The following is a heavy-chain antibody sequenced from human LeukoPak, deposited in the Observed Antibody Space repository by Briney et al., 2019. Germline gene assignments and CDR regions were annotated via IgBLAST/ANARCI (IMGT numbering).Heavy chain of an antibody. CDR1: GFTVSSNY. J-gene: IGHJ6*02. D-gene: IGHD6-19*01. CDR2: IYSGGST. Sequence: QSGGSLRLSCAASGFTVSSNYMSWVRQAPGKGLEWVSVIYSGGSTYYADSVKGRFTISRDNSKNTLYLQMNSLRAEDTAVYYCARDGSQWLVRGDYYYGMDVWGQGTTVTVSS. CDR3: ARDGSQWLVRGDYYYGMDV. V-gene: IGHV3-53*01.